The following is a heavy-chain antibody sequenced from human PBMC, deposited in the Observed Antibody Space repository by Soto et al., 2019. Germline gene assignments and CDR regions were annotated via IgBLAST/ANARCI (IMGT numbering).Heavy chain of an antibody. V-gene: IGHV1-69*01. D-gene: IGHD6-19*01. J-gene: IGHJ5*02. CDR3: AGGIAVRYNWFDP. Sequence: SMKDSCKCSGATFSSYPISWVRKAPGQGFEWMGGIIPIFGTANYAQKFQGRVTITADESTSTAYMELSSLRSEDTAVYYCAGGIAVRYNWFDPWGQGTLVTVSS. CDR1: GATFSSYP. CDR2: IIPIFGTA.